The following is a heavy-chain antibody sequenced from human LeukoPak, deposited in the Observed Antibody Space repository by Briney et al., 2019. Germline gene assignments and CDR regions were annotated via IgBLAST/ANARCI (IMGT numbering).Heavy chain of an antibody. CDR2: IYSGGNT. Sequence: GGSLRLSCATSGFTVNSNYMTWVRQPPGKGLEWVPVIYSGGNTFYADSVKGRFTISRDNSKNTLFLQMNSLRAADTAVYYCARDLVGDTPPLGYWGQGTLVTVSS. CDR3: ARDLVGDTPPLGY. CDR1: GFTVNSNY. V-gene: IGHV3-66*01. D-gene: IGHD1-26*01. J-gene: IGHJ4*02.